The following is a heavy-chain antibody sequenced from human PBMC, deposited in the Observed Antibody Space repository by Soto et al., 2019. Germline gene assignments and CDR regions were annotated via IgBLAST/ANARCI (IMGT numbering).Heavy chain of an antibody. Sequence: SETLSLTCAVYGGSFSGYYWSWIRQPPGKGLEWIGEINHSGSTNYTPSLKCRFTISVDTSKNHFSLKLSFVTAADTVLYYCARGVRYYDFWSGYPQRKYYYYMDVWGKGTTVTVSS. J-gene: IGHJ6*03. V-gene: IGHV4-34*01. CDR2: INHSGST. CDR1: GGSFSGYY. CDR3: ARGVRYYDFWSGYPQRKYYYYMDV. D-gene: IGHD3-3*01.